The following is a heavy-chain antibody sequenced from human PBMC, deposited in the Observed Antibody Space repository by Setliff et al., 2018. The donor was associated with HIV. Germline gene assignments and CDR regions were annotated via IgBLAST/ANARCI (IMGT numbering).Heavy chain of an antibody. CDR1: GGSFSAYY. CDR3: ARAFGSGSYRWFDP. J-gene: IGHJ5*02. D-gene: IGHD3-10*01. V-gene: IGHV4-34*01. CDR2: IDHTGSA. Sequence: PSETLSLTCAVSGGSFSAYYWTWIRQSPHKGLEWVGEIDHTGSAYYNPSLTSRVTISVDTSKNRFSLELSSVTAADTAVYYCARAFGSGSYRWFDPWGQGTLVTVSS.